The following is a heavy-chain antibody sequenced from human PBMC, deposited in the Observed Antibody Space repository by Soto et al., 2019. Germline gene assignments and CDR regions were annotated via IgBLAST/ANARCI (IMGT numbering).Heavy chain of an antibody. V-gene: IGHV1-69*13. D-gene: IGHD3-22*01. J-gene: IGHJ5*02. CDR2: IIPIFGTA. CDR1: GGTFSSYA. Sequence: SVKVSCKASGGTFSSYAISWVRQAPGQGLEWMGGIIPIFGTANYAQKFQGRVTITADESTSTAYMELSSLRSEDTAVYYCARGAYYYDSSGYYLWGQGTLVTVSS. CDR3: ARGAYYYDSSGYYL.